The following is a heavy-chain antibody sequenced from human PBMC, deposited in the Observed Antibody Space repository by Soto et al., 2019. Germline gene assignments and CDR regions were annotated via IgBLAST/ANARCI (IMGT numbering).Heavy chain of an antibody. CDR3: ARESSELDSSDYYRLLNWFDP. CDR2: INAGNGKT. D-gene: IGHD3-22*01. V-gene: IGHV1-3*01. J-gene: IGHJ5*02. Sequence: GASVKVSCKASGYTLTTYAMHLVRQGPGQKLEGKGWINAGNGKTRFSQKLHGRVTITRDTSASTAYMELSSLRSEDTAVHYCARESSELDSSDYYRLLNWFDPWGQGTLVTVSS. CDR1: GYTLTTYA.